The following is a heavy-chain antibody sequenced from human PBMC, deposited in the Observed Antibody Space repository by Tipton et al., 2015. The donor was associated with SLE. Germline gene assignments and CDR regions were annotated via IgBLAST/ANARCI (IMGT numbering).Heavy chain of an antibody. Sequence: TLSLTCTVSGGSISTYYWSWIRQPPGKGLEWIGYIHYSGSTNYNPSLRSRVTMSVDTSKNHFSLKLGSLTAADTAMYYCARHTDWIRPGDIWGRGTMVTVSS. CDR2: IHYSGST. D-gene: IGHD5-18*01. CDR1: GGSISTYY. V-gene: IGHV4-59*08. J-gene: IGHJ3*02. CDR3: ARHTDWIRPGDI.